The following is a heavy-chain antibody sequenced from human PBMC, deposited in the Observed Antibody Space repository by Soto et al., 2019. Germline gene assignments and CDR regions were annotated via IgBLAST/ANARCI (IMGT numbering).Heavy chain of an antibody. J-gene: IGHJ4*02. CDR3: ARHLYDYIWGIYLYRGLNY. Sequence: QLQLQESGPGLVKPSETLSLTCTVSGGSISSSSYYWGWISQPPRKGLEWIGSVYSSGSTSYNPSLNSRVTISVVTSKNQFSLMLSSVTAADTAVYYCARHLYDYIWGIYLYRGLNYWGQGNLVTVSS. D-gene: IGHD3-16*02. V-gene: IGHV4-39*01. CDR2: VYSSGST. CDR1: GGSISSSSYY.